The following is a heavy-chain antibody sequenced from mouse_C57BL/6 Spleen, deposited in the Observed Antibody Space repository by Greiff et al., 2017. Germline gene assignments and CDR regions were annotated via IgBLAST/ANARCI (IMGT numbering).Heavy chain of an antibody. D-gene: IGHD1-1*01. CDR2: IDPNSGGT. CDR1: GYTFTSYW. V-gene: IGHV1-72*01. Sequence: QVQLQQPGAELVKPGASVKLSCKASGYTFTSYWMHWVKQRPGRGLEWIGRIDPNSGGTKYNEKFKSKATLTVDKTSSTAYVQLSSLTSEDSAVYYCSGSPGYGSSCDAMDYWGQGTSVTVSS. J-gene: IGHJ4*01. CDR3: SGSPGYGSSCDAMDY.